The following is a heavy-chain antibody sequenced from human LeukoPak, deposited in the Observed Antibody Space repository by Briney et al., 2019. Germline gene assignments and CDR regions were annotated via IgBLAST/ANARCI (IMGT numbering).Heavy chain of an antibody. CDR1: GYTFTSYG. CDR3: ARSASNMVRGVIRAFDI. V-gene: IGHV1-18*01. CDR2: ISAYNGNT. J-gene: IGHJ3*02. Sequence: GASVKVSCKASGYTFTSYGISWVRQAPGQGLEWMGWISAYNGNTNYAQKFQGRVTMTRDTSISTAYMELSRLRSDDTAVYYCARSASNMVRGVIRAFDIWGQGTMVTVSS. D-gene: IGHD3-10*01.